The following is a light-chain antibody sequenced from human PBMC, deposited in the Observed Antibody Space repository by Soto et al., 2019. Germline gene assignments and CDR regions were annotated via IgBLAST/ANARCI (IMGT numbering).Light chain of an antibody. V-gene: IGLV2-14*01. CDR3: SSYRRSSTYV. Sequence: QSALTQPASVSGSPGQSITISCTGTTSDVGGYNYVSWYQQYPGKAPKLMIYDVTLRPSGVSYRFSGSKSGNTASLTISGLQAEDEADYYCSSYRRSSTYVFGTGTKLTVL. J-gene: IGLJ1*01. CDR2: DVT. CDR1: TSDVGGYNY.